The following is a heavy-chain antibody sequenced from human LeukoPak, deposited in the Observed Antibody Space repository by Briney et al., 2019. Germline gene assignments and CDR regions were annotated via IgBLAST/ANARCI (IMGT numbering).Heavy chain of an antibody. Sequence: GGSLRLSCAASGFTFSSYWMHWVRQAPGKGLVWVSRINSDGSSTSYADSVKGRFTISRDNAKNTLYLQMNSLRAEDTAVYYCASHIRRDGYNYGRVFDIWGQGKMVAVSS. CDR1: GFTFSSYW. J-gene: IGHJ3*02. V-gene: IGHV3-74*01. CDR3: ASHIRRDGYNYGRVFDI. CDR2: INSDGSST. D-gene: IGHD5-24*01.